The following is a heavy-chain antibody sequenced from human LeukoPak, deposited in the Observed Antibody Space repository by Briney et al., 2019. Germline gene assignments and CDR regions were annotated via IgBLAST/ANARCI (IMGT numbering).Heavy chain of an antibody. Sequence: SETLSLTCTVSGGSISSYYWSWIRQPPGKGLEWIGYIYYSGSSYYNPSLKSRVTISVDTSKNQFSLKLSSVTAADTAVYYCARMRTMVRGGQDAFDIWGQGTMVTVSS. CDR1: GGSISSYY. CDR3: ARMRTMVRGGQDAFDI. V-gene: IGHV4-59*12. J-gene: IGHJ3*02. CDR2: IYYSGSS. D-gene: IGHD3-10*01.